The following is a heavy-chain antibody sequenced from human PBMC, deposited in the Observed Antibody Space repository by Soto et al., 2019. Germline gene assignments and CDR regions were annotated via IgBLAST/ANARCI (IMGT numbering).Heavy chain of an antibody. J-gene: IGHJ4*02. D-gene: IGHD6-13*01. CDR3: AKEGLLPSSSQHGEK. V-gene: IGHV4-59*12. CDR1: GGSISNYN. Sequence: PSETLSLTCTMSGGSISNYNWNWIRQPPGKGLEWIGYIYYSGTTDSNPSLKSRVTISVDTTKNTLYLQMNSLRAEDTAVYYCAKEGLLPSSSQHGEKWGQGTLVTVSS. CDR2: IYYSGTT.